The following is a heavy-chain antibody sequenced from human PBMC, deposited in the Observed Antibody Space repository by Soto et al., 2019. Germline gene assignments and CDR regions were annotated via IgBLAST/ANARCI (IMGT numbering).Heavy chain of an antibody. Sequence: PSETLSLTCAVSGGSISSGGYSWSWFRLPPGKGLEWIGYISDIAYTSYNPSLKGRVSISVDTSKNQFSLTLTSVTAADTAVYYCARQGFGVLPGLVDVWGQGTTVTVSS. J-gene: IGHJ6*02. CDR2: ISDIAYT. CDR3: ARQGFGVLPGLVDV. D-gene: IGHD3-10*01. CDR1: GGSISSGGYS. V-gene: IGHV4-61*08.